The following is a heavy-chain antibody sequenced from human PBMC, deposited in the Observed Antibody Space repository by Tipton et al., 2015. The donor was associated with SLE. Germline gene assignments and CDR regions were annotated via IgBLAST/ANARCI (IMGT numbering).Heavy chain of an antibody. V-gene: IGHV4-34*01. CDR1: GGSFSGYY. CDR3: ARCITIFGVVIKTDYYGMDV. CDR2: INHSGST. D-gene: IGHD3-3*01. Sequence: TLSLTCAVYGGSFSGYYWSWIRQPPGKGLEWIGEINHSGSTNYNPSLKSRVTISVDTSKNQFSLKLSSVTAADTAVYYCARCITIFGVVIKTDYYGMDVWGQGTTVTVSS. J-gene: IGHJ6*02.